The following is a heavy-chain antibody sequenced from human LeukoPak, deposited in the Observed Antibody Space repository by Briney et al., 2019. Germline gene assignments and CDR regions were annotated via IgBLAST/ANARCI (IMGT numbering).Heavy chain of an antibody. CDR3: TTGLRRGDYYGSGSY. Sequence: GGSPRLSCAASGFSFNLAWMTWVRQAPGKGLEWVGHIKGKTDGGTSDYAAPVEGRFTISRDDSQNTLYLQMNSLKTEDTAFYYCTTGLRRGDYYGSGSYWGQGTLVTVSS. CDR1: GFSFNLAW. V-gene: IGHV3-15*01. CDR2: IKGKTDGGTS. D-gene: IGHD3-10*01. J-gene: IGHJ4*02.